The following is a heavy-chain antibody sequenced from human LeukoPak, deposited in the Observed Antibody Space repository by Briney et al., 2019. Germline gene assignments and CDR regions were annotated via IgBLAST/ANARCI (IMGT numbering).Heavy chain of an antibody. CDR2: INPNSGGT. Sequence: GASVKVSCKASGYTFTGYYMHWVRQAPGQGLEWMGWINPNSGGTKYAQKFQGRVTMTRDTSISTAYMELSRLRSDDTAVYYCASSMEMATIGSDYFDYWGQGTLVTVSS. CDR1: GYTFTGYY. V-gene: IGHV1-2*02. J-gene: IGHJ4*02. CDR3: ASSMEMATIGSDYFDY. D-gene: IGHD5-24*01.